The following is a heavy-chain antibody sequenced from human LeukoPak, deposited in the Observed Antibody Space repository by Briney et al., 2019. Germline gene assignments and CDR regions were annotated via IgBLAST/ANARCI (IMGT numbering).Heavy chain of an antibody. Sequence: GASVKVSCKASGYTFTSYGISLVRQAPGQGLEWMGWISAYNGNTNYAQKLQGRVTMTTDTSTSTAYTELRSLRSDDTAVYYCARGVSSGYYGYFDYWGQGTLVTVSS. CDR1: GYTFTSYG. V-gene: IGHV1-18*01. CDR2: ISAYNGNT. D-gene: IGHD3-22*01. J-gene: IGHJ4*02. CDR3: ARGVSSGYYGYFDY.